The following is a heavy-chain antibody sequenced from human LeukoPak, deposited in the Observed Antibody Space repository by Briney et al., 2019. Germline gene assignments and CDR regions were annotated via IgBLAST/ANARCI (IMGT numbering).Heavy chain of an antibody. CDR2: INHSGST. J-gene: IGHJ4*02. CDR1: GGSFSGYH. Sequence: RTSETLSLTCAVYGGSFSGYHWSWIRQPPGKGLEWIGEINHSGSTNYNPSLKSRVTISVDTSKNQFSLKLSSVTAADTAVYYCASRPFDYWGQGTLVTVSS. V-gene: IGHV4-34*01. CDR3: ASRPFDY.